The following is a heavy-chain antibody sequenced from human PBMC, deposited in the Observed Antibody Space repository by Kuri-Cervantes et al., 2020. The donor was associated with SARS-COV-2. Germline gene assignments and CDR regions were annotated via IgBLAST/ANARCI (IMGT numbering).Heavy chain of an antibody. Sequence: SQTLSLTCAVYGESFIGYYWGWIRQPPGKGLEWIGSIYYSGSTNYNPSLKSRVTMSVDTSKNQFSLKLSSVTAADTAVYYCARGASIAARYYFDYWGQGTLVTVSS. CDR1: GESFIGYY. V-gene: IGHV4-34*01. D-gene: IGHD6-6*01. J-gene: IGHJ4*02. CDR3: ARGASIAARYYFDY. CDR2: IYYSGST.